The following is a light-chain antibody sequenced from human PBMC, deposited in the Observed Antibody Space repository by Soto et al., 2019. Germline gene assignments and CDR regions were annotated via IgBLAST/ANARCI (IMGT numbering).Light chain of an antibody. J-gene: IGKJ1*01. CDR2: DAS. CDR1: QSVSSNY. CDR3: QQYGSSPGT. V-gene: IGKV3-20*01. Sequence: EIVLTQSPGTLSLSPGERATLSCRASQSVSSNYLAWYQQKPGQAPRLLIYDASNRATGIPARFSGSGSGTDFTLTISRLEPEDFAVYYCQQYGSSPGTFGQGTKVDIK.